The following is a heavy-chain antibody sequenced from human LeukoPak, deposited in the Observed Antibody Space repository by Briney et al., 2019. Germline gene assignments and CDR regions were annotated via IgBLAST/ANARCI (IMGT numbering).Heavy chain of an antibody. CDR2: INPSGGST. CDR1: GYTFTSYY. Sequence: ASVKVSCKASGYTFTSYYMHWVRQAPGQGLEWMGIINPSGGSTSNAQKFQGRVTMTRDTSTSTVYMELSSLRSEDTAVYYCAGVSPNYYDSSGFQTYYYGMDVWGQGTTVTVSS. D-gene: IGHD3-22*01. CDR3: AGVSPNYYDSSGFQTYYYGMDV. V-gene: IGHV1-46*01. J-gene: IGHJ6*02.